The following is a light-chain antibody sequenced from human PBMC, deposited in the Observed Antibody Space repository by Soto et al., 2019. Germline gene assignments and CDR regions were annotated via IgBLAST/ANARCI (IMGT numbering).Light chain of an antibody. CDR1: SSDVGGYNY. J-gene: IGLJ2*01. V-gene: IGLV2-8*01. CDR3: SSYAGRNNAGV. Sequence: QSALTQPPSASGSPGQSVTISCTGTSSDVGGYNYVSWYQQHPGKAPKLMIYEVSKRPSGVPDRFSGSKSGNTASLTVSGLHAEDEADYYCSSYAGRNNAGVFGGGTKLTVL. CDR2: EVS.